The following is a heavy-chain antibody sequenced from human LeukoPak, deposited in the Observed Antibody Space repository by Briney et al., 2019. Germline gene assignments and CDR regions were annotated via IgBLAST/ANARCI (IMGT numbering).Heavy chain of an antibody. D-gene: IGHD3-22*01. V-gene: IGHV3-23*01. CDR2: ISGSGGST. Sequence: GGSLRLSCAASGFTFSSYWMSWVRQAPGKGLEWVSAISGSGGSTYYAGSVKGRFTISRDTSKNTLYLQMNSLRAEDTAVYYCARGPYYYDSSGYHYYDYWGQGTLVTVSS. J-gene: IGHJ4*02. CDR1: GFTFSSYW. CDR3: ARGPYYYDSSGYHYYDY.